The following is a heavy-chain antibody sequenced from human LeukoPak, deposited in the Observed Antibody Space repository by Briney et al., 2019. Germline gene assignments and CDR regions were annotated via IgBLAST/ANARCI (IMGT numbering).Heavy chain of an antibody. V-gene: IGHV4-34*01. J-gene: IGHJ4*02. CDR1: GGSFSGYY. CDR2: INHSGST. CDR3: ARVAPHYYDSSGFDY. Sequence: SETLSLTCAVYGGSFSGYYWSWIRQPPGKGLEWIGEINHSGSTNYNPSLKSRVTISVDTSKNQFSLKLSSVTAADTAVYYCARVAPHYYDSSGFDYWGQGTLVTVSS. D-gene: IGHD3-22*01.